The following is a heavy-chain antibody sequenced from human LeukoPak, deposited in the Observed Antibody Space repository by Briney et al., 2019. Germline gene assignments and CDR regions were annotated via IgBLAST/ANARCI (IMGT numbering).Heavy chain of an antibody. D-gene: IGHD4-11*01. J-gene: IGHJ5*02. CDR3: ARVLGSVTTGEWFDP. Sequence: PSQTLSLTCSVSGGSINSGGYPWSWIRQPPGKGLEWIGYIYYSGSTYYNPSLKSRVTISVDRSKNQFSLRLSSVTAADTAVYYCARVLGSVTTGEWFDPWGQGTLVTVSS. CDR1: GGSINSGGYP. CDR2: IYYSGST. V-gene: IGHV4-30-2*01.